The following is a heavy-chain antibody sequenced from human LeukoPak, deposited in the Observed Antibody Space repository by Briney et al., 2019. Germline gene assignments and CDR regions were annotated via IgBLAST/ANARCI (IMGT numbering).Heavy chain of an antibody. J-gene: IGHJ4*02. CDR3: AKRWLQLQLDYFDY. V-gene: IGHV3-7*01. Sequence: GGSLRLSCAASGFTFSSHWMSWVRQAPGKGLEWVANIKQDGSEKYYVDSVKGRFTISRDNAKNSLYLQMNSLRAEDTAVYYCAKRWLQLQLDYFDYWGQRTLVTVSS. CDR1: GFTFSSHW. CDR2: IKQDGSEK. D-gene: IGHD5-24*01.